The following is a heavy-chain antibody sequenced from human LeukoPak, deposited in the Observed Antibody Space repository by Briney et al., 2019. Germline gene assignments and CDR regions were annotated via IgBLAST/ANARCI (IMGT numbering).Heavy chain of an antibody. CDR2: INHSGST. J-gene: IGHJ6*02. CDR1: GGSFSGYY. CDR3: ARAPYSSGWPHYYYGMDV. Sequence: PSETLSLTCAVYGGSFSGYYWSWIRQPPGKGLEWIGEINHSGSTNYNPSLKSRVTISVDTSKNQFSLKLSSLTAADTAVYYWARAPYSSGWPHYYYGMDVWGQGTTVTVSS. D-gene: IGHD6-19*01. V-gene: IGHV4-34*01.